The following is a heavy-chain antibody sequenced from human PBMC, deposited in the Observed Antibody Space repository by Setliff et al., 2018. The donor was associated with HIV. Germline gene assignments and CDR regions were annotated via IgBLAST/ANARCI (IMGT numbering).Heavy chain of an antibody. V-gene: IGHV4-34*01. CDR1: GGSFNNYY. CDR2: INHSGST. J-gene: IGHJ6*03. Sequence: SETLSLICAVYGGSFNNYYWSWIRQPPGKGLEWIGEINHSGSTSYNPSLKSRVTISVDTSKNQFSLKLNSITAADTAIYFCARVRDPNWNYDMDVWGQGTTVTVSS. CDR3: ARVRDPNWNYDMDV. D-gene: IGHD1-1*01.